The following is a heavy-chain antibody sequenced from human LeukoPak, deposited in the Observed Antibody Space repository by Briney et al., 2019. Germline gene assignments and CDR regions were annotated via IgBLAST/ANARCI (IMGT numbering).Heavy chain of an antibody. Sequence: GGSLRLSCAASGFTFSNAWMSWVRQAPGKGLEWVGRIKSKTDGGTTDYAAPVKGRFTISRDDSKNTLYLQMNSLKTEDTAVYYCTIALKWDQLQQGYWGQGTLVTVSS. J-gene: IGHJ4*02. D-gene: IGHD2-2*01. CDR3: TIALKWDQLQQGY. CDR2: IKSKTDGGTT. V-gene: IGHV3-15*01. CDR1: GFTFSNAW.